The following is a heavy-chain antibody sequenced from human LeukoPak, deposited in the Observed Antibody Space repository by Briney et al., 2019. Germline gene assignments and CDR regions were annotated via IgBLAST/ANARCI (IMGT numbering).Heavy chain of an antibody. J-gene: IGHJ3*01. CDR2: IYYSGST. D-gene: IGHD3-10*01. CDR1: GGSISSSSYY. V-gene: IGHV4-39*01. Sequence: SETLSLTCTVSGGSISSSSYYWGWSRQPPGTGLEWSGSIYYSGSTYYNPSLKSRVTISVDTSKNQFSLKLGSVTAADTAVYYCAGSMVRGVIGACDLWGQGTMVTVSS. CDR3: AGSMVRGVIGACDL.